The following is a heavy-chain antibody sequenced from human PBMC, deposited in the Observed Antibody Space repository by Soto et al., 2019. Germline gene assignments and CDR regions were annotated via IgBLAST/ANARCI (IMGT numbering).Heavy chain of an antibody. Sequence: QVQLVQSGAEVKKPGSSVKVSCKASGGTFSSYAISWVRQAPGQGLEWMGGIIPIFGTANYAQKFQGRVTITADESTSTAYMELSSLRSEDTAVYYCARAWGYYDSSGKDAFDIWGQGTMVTVSS. CDR2: IIPIFGTA. D-gene: IGHD3-22*01. CDR1: GGTFSSYA. V-gene: IGHV1-69*12. J-gene: IGHJ3*02. CDR3: ARAWGYYDSSGKDAFDI.